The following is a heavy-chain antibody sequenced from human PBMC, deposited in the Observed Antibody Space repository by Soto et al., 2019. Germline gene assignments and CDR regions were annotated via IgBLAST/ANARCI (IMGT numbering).Heavy chain of an antibody. D-gene: IGHD2-2*02. CDR1: RGSISSGTND. Sequence: SETLSLTCTVSRGSISSGTNDWGWIRQPPGKGLEWIGSIYHSGSTYYNPSLKSRVTISVDTSKNQFSLKLSSVTAADTAVYYCARATGQLLYISYYYGMDVWGQGTTVTVSS. CDR3: ARATGQLLYISYYYGMDV. J-gene: IGHJ6*02. CDR2: IYHSGST. V-gene: IGHV4-39*07.